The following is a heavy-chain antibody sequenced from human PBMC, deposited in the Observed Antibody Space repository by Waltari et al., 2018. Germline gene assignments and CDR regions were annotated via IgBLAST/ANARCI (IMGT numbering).Heavy chain of an antibody. D-gene: IGHD2-2*01. V-gene: IGHV4-59*01. CDR3: ARDSFDCSSTSCYERNAFDI. J-gene: IGHJ3*02. Sequence: QVQLQESGPGLVKPSETLSLTCTVSGGSISSYYWSWIRQPPGKGLEWIGYIYYSGSTNYNPPRKSRVTVSVDTSKNQFSLKLSSVTAADTAVYYCARDSFDCSSTSCYERNAFDIWGQGTMVTVSS. CDR1: GGSISSYY. CDR2: IYYSGST.